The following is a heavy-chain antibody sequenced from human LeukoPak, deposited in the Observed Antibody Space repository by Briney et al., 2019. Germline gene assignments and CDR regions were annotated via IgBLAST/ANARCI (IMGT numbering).Heavy chain of an antibody. D-gene: IGHD3-10*01. Sequence: SQTLSLTCAISGDSVSSNSAAWNWIRQSPSRGLEWLGRTYYRSKWYNDYAVSVKSRITINPDTSKNQFSLQLNSVTPEDTAVYYCARAITMVRETDWYFDLWGRGTLVTVSS. V-gene: IGHV6-1*01. CDR1: GDSVSSNSAA. CDR2: TYYRSKWYN. J-gene: IGHJ2*01. CDR3: ARAITMVRETDWYFDL.